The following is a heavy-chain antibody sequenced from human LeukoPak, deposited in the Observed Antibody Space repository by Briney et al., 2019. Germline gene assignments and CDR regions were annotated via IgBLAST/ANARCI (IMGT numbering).Heavy chain of an antibody. CDR3: AKVPVYDSTAGDGY. CDR1: GFTLSDYG. J-gene: IGHJ4*02. V-gene: IGHV3-30*02. Sequence: QPGGSLRLSCAASGFTLSDYGMHWVRQAPGKGLEWVTFIRYDGSVKYYADSVKGRFTISRDNSKKTLYLQMNSLRVEDTAVYYCAKVPVYDSTAGDGYWGQGALVTVSS. D-gene: IGHD3-22*01. CDR2: IRYDGSVK.